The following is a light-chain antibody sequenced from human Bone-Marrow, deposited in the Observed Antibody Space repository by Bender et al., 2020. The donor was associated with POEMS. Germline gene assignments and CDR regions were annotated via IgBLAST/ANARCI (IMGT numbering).Light chain of an antibody. V-gene: IGLV3-1*01. Sequence: SYELTQPPSVSVSPGQTATITCSGEKLGEEYACWYQQKPGQSPVVVIYQDTKRPSGVPDLFSGSKSGNTASLTISGTHTMDEADYYCQSWGSNTAVFGGGTKLTVL. CDR3: QSWGSNTAV. J-gene: IGLJ2*01. CDR2: QDT. CDR1: KLGEEY.